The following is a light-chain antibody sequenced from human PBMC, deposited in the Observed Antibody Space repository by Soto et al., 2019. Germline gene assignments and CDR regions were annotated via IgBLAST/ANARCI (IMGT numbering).Light chain of an antibody. CDR2: GAS. V-gene: IGKV3-15*01. Sequence: EIVMTQSPATLSVSPGGRATLSCKASQSISDTLAWYQQKPGQAPRLLIHGASTRATGFPARFSGSGSGTDFTLTISSLQSEDFAVYYCLQYDKWPPWTFGQGTKVDIK. CDR3: LQYDKWPPWT. J-gene: IGKJ1*01. CDR1: QSISDT.